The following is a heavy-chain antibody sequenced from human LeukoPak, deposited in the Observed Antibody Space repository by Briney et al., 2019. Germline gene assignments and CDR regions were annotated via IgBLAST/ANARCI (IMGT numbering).Heavy chain of an antibody. J-gene: IGHJ4*02. CDR3: ARVGEGYYYDSSVNSPFDY. V-gene: IGHV1-18*01. Sequence: ASVKVSCKASGYTFTSYGISWVRQAPGQGLEWMGWISAYNGNTNYAQKLQGRVTMTTDTSTSTAYMELRSLRSDDTAVYYCARVGEGYYYDSSVNSPFDYWGQGTLVTVSS. CDR1: GYTFTSYG. D-gene: IGHD3-22*01. CDR2: ISAYNGNT.